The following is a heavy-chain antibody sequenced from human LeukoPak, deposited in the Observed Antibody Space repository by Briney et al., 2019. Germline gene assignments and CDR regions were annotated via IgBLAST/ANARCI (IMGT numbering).Heavy chain of an antibody. Sequence: QASETLSLTCTVSGGSIYSYYWSWIRQPPGKGPEWIGYFYYPGSTNYNPSLTSRVTISVDTSKNQFSLKLSSVTAADTAVYYCARQIRVPTPEGVFDYWGQGTLVTVSS. D-gene: IGHD4/OR15-4a*01. J-gene: IGHJ4*02. CDR2: FYYPGST. CDR3: ARQIRVPTPEGVFDY. CDR1: GGSIYSYY. V-gene: IGHV4-59*08.